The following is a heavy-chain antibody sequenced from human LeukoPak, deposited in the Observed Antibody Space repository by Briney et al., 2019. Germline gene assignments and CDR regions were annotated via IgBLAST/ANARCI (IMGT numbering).Heavy chain of an antibody. CDR2: MSPNNGNT. CDR3: ARNPYGTGQFDP. D-gene: IGHD2-8*02. V-gene: IGHV1-8*01. Sequence: ASVKVSCKASGYTFTTYDVNWVRQATGRGLEWMGWMSPNNGNTGYAQNFQGRVTLTRDTSINTAYMELSSLTSEDTAVYYCARNPYGTGQFDPWGQGTLVNVSS. CDR1: GYTFTTYD. J-gene: IGHJ5*02.